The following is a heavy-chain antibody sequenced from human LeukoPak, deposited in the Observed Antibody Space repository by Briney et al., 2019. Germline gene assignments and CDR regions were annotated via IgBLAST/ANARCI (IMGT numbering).Heavy chain of an antibody. CDR2: INPNSGGT. CDR1: GYIFTSYD. Sequence: ASVKVSCKASGYIFTSYDINWVRQATGQGLEWMGWINPNSGGTNYAQKFQGRVAMTRDTSISTAYMELSRLRSDDTAVYFCASGFMGYDRSGYYDDAFDIWGQGTMVTVSS. D-gene: IGHD3-22*01. V-gene: IGHV1-2*02. CDR3: ASGFMGYDRSGYYDDAFDI. J-gene: IGHJ3*02.